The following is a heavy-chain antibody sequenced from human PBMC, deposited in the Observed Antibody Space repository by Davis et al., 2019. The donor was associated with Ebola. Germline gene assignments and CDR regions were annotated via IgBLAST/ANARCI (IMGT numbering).Heavy chain of an antibody. CDR2: ISGSSDTI. D-gene: IGHD1-26*01. CDR1: GFSFSDYS. Sequence: GGSLRLSCAASGFSFSDYSMNWVRQAPGKGLEWVSYISGSSDTIYYADSVKGRFTISRDNAKNSLYLQMNSLRDEDTAVYYCARQFSESYGDAFDIWGQGTMVTVSS. CDR3: ARQFSESYGDAFDI. V-gene: IGHV3-48*02. J-gene: IGHJ3*02.